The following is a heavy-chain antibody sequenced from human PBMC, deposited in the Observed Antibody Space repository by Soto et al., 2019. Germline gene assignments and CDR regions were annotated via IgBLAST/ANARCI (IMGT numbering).Heavy chain of an antibody. V-gene: IGHV3-48*03. CDR1: WFTCGDFD. Sequence: GLLRVRCAVFWFTCGDFDGHRVIKATGKGLEWLSYISSSGSSIYYADSGKGRFTISRDNAKNSLYLQMNSLRAEDTAVDDGGRGESRFGFDPWGQGTFVTVTS. CDR3: GRGESRFGFDP. CDR2: ISSSGSSI. D-gene: IGHD3-16*01. J-gene: IGHJ5*02.